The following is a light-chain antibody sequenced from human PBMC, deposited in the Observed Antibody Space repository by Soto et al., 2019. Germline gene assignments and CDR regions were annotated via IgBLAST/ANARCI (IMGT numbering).Light chain of an antibody. Sequence: DIQLTQSPSFLSASVGDRVTITCRASQGISSYLAWYQQKPGKAPKLLIYAASTLQSGVPSRFSGGGSGTEFTLTISSLQPEDFATYYCQQFNSYPGFGGGTKVEIK. V-gene: IGKV1-9*01. CDR1: QGISSY. CDR2: AAS. J-gene: IGKJ4*01. CDR3: QQFNSYPG.